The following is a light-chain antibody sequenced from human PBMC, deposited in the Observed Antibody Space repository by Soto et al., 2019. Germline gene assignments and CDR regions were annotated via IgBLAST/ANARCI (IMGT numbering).Light chain of an antibody. CDR3: QQYDGTPPWT. Sequence: EIVLTQSPGTLSLSPGERATLSCRASQSVSTRYLAWYQQRPGQAPRLLISSASTRATGVPDRFSGSGSGTDFTLTISRLQPEDFAGDYCQQYDGTPPWTVGQGTKVEIK. CDR2: SAS. J-gene: IGKJ1*01. CDR1: QSVSTRY. V-gene: IGKV3-20*01.